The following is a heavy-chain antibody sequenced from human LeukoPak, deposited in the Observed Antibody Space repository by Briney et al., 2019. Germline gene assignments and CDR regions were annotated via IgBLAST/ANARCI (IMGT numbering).Heavy chain of an antibody. Sequence: SDTLSLTCTVSGGSISSSSHYWVWIRQPPGRGLEWIGGIFPSGATYYNPSLKSRVTISVDTSRNQFSLKLSSVTAADTAVYFWARDLDIRYFGYFDYWGQGTLVTVSS. CDR1: GGSISSSSHY. CDR2: IFPSGAT. CDR3: ARDLDIRYFGYFDY. J-gene: IGHJ4*02. V-gene: IGHV4-39*07. D-gene: IGHD3-9*01.